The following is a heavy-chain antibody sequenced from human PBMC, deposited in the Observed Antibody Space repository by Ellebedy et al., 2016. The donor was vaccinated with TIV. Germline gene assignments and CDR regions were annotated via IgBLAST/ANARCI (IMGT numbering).Heavy chain of an antibody. CDR1: GYTFTPYW. D-gene: IGHD1-1*01. V-gene: IGHV5-51*01. CDR3: ARTTGGRNRFDS. Sequence: GESLKISCTASGYTFTPYWIGWVRQMPGNGLEWIGIIYPRDSNTRHSLSFYGQVTISADTSINTAYLQWNTRKAADTVTDYVARTTGGRNRFDSWGQGTLVTVSS. CDR2: IYPRDSNT. J-gene: IGHJ5*01.